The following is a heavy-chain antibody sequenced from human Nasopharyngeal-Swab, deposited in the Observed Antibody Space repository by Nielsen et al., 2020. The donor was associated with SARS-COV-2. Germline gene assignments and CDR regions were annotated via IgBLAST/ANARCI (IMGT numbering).Heavy chain of an antibody. V-gene: IGHV1-69*13. Sequence: SVMVSCKASGGIFSSYAISWVRQAPGQGLEWMGEIIPIFGTANYAQKFQGRITITADESTSTAFIELSSLRSEDTAVYYCARDRLPYYYYYMYVWGKGTAVTVSS. J-gene: IGHJ6*03. D-gene: IGHD5-18*01. CDR2: IIPIFGTA. CDR1: GGIFSSYA. CDR3: ARDRLPYYYYYMYV.